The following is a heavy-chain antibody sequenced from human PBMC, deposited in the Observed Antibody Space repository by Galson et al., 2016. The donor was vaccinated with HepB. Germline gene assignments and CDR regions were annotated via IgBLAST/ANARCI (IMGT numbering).Heavy chain of an antibody. CDR1: GFTFSSYT. J-gene: IGHJ4*02. D-gene: IGHD2-2*01. CDR2: ISSLSSE. CDR3: VREASTSTWFLDF. Sequence: SLRLSCATSGFTFSSYTMNWVRQAPGKGLEWVSSISSLSSEYYADSVKGRFTISRDDAKNSVYLQMNTLRAEDTALYYCVREASTSTWFLDFWGQGTLVSVSS. V-gene: IGHV3-21*01.